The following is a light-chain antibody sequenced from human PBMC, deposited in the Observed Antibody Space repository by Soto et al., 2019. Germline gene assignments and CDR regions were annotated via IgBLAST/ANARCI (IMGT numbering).Light chain of an antibody. CDR3: QQYGSSPRLVT. Sequence: EIVLTQSPGTLSLSPGERATLSCRASQSVSSSYLAWYQQKPGQAPRLLIYGASSRATGIPDRFSGSGSGTDFTHTISRLEPEDFAVYYCQQYGSSPRLVTFGQGTKVEIK. V-gene: IGKV3-20*01. CDR2: GAS. CDR1: QSVSSSY. J-gene: IGKJ1*01.